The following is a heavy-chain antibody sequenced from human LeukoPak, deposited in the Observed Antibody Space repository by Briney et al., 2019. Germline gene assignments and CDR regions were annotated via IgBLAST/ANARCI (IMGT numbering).Heavy chain of an antibody. Sequence: SVKVSCMACGYSFSTYTMNWVGQAPGERREWMGWINAGNGNTKYSQKFQGRVTITRHTSASNAYMEMRSLRSEDTAVYYCAREIDRDDYNRFFAYWGQGTLVTVPS. V-gene: IGHV1-3*01. J-gene: IGHJ4*02. CDR1: GYSFSTYT. CDR2: INAGNGNT. CDR3: AREIDRDDYNRFFAY. D-gene: IGHD5-24*01.